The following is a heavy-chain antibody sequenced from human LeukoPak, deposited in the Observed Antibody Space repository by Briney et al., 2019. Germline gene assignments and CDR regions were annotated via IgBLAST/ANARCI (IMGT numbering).Heavy chain of an antibody. CDR1: GGSISSYY. V-gene: IGHV4-59*12. CDR2: IYYSGST. CDR3: ARIRQQAGTG. D-gene: IGHD6-13*01. Sequence: KPSETLSLTCTVSGGSISSYYWSWIRQPPGKGLEWIGYIYYSGSTNYNPSLKSRVTISVDTSKNQFSLKLSSVTAADTAVYYCARIRQQAGTGWGQGTLVTVSS. J-gene: IGHJ4*02.